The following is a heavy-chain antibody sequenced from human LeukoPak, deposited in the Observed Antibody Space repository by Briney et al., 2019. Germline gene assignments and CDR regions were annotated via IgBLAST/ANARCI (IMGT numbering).Heavy chain of an antibody. D-gene: IGHD6-19*01. J-gene: IGHJ4*02. CDR3: AKLSGWYWIDY. Sequence: GGSLRLSCAASGFTFSSYGMHWVRQAPGKGLEWVAFIRYDGSIKYYADSVKGRFTISRDNSKNTLYLQMNSLRAEDTAVYYCAKLSGWYWIDYWGQGTLVTVSS. CDR2: IRYDGSIK. V-gene: IGHV3-30*02. CDR1: GFTFSSYG.